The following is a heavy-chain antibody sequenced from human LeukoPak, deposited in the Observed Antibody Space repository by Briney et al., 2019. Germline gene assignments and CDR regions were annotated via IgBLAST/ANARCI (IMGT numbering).Heavy chain of an antibody. CDR1: GFTFSSYE. CDR3: ARDGYSSSAS. V-gene: IGHV3-48*03. Sequence: GGSLRLSCAASGFTFSSYEMTWVRQAPGKGLEWVSYISSSGSTIYYADSVKGRFTISRDNAKNSLYLQMNSLRAEDTAVYYCARDGYSSSASWGQGTLVTVSS. CDR2: ISSSGSTI. J-gene: IGHJ4*02. D-gene: IGHD6-13*01.